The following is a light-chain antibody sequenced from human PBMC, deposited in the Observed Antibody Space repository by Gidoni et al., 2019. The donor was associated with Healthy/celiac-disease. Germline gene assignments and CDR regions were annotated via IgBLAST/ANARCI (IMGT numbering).Light chain of an antibody. CDR2: GAS. J-gene: IGKJ1*01. V-gene: IGKV3-20*01. CDR3: QQYGSSPWT. Sequence: EIVLTQSPGTLSLSPGERATLSCRASQSVSSSYLAWYQQQPGQAPRLLIYGASSRATGIPDRFSGSGSGTDFTLTISRLEPEDFAVYYCQQYGSSPWTFXXXTKVEIK. CDR1: QSVSSSY.